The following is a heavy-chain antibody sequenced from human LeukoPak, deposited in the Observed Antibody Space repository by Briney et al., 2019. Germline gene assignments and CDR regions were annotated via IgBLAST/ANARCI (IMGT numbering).Heavy chain of an antibody. CDR2: IWYDGSNK. D-gene: IGHD1-26*01. Sequence: PGRSLRLSCAASGFTFSSYGMHWVRQAPGKGLEWVAVIWYDGSNKYYADSVKGRFTISRDISRSTLYLEMNSLSAQDTAVYYCARASGPIKKTRFDQWGQGTLVTVSS. CDR3: ARASGPIKKTRFDQ. V-gene: IGHV3-33*01. CDR1: GFTFSSYG. J-gene: IGHJ4*02.